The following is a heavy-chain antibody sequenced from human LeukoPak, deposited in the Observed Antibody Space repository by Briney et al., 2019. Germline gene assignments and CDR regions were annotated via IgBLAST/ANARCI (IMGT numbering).Heavy chain of an antibody. J-gene: IGHJ4*02. D-gene: IGHD6-19*01. Sequence: SETLSLTCAVYGGSFSGYYWSWIRQPPGKGLEWIGEINHSESTNYNPSLKSRVTISVDTSKNQFSLKLSSVTAADTAVYYCARVVAVAGTVSCFDYWGQGTLVTVSS. V-gene: IGHV4-34*01. CDR2: INHSEST. CDR1: GGSFSGYY. CDR3: ARVVAVAGTVSCFDY.